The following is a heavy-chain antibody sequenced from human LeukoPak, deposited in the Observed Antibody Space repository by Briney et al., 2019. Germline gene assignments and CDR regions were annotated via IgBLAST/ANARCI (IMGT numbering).Heavy chain of an antibody. CDR2: IWYDGSNK. CDR1: GFTFSSYG. D-gene: IGHD3-10*01. J-gene: IGHJ3*02. V-gene: IGHV3-33*06. CDR3: AKELYINADGDDAFDI. Sequence: GGSLRLSCAASGFTFSSYGMHWVRQAPGKGLEWVAVIWYDGSNKYYADSVKGRFTISRDNSKNTLYLQMNSLRAEDTAVYYCAKELYINADGDDAFDIWGQGTMVTVSS.